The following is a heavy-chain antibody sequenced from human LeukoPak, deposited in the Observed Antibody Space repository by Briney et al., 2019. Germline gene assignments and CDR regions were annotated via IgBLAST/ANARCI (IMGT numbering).Heavy chain of an antibody. J-gene: IGHJ4*02. CDR1: GFTVSSNY. CDR3: AKDQGRDYFDY. Sequence: PGGSLRLSCAASGFTVSSNYMSWVRQAPGKGLEWVSVIYSGGSTYYADSVKGRFTISRDNSKNTLYLQMNSLRAEDTAVYYCAKDQGRDYFDYWGQGTLVTVSS. CDR2: IYSGGST. V-gene: IGHV3-66*01.